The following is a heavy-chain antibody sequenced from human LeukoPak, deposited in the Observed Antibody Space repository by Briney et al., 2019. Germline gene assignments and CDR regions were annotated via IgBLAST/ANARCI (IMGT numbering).Heavy chain of an antibody. CDR2: IYSSGST. CDR1: GGSISSYH. V-gene: IGHV4-59*01. CDR3: ARGNSGYDYAFDI. J-gene: IGHJ3*02. D-gene: IGHD5-12*01. Sequence: SEALSLTCTVSGGSISSYHWSWIRQPPGKGLQWIGFIYSSGSTNYNPSLKSRVTISLDTSKNQFSLRVSSVTSADTAVYYCARGNSGYDYAFDIWGQGTMVTVSS.